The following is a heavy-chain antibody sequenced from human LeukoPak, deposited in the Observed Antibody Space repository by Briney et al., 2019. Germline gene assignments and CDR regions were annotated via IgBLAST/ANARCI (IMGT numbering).Heavy chain of an antibody. D-gene: IGHD6-6*01. Sequence: GGPLRLSCAASGFIFSNYAMSWVRQAPGKGLDWVSTISGSGVSTYYVDSVKGRFTISRDNSKNTLYLQMNSLRAEDTAVYYCAKLPWGTAARPNFGMDYWGQGILVTVSS. CDR1: GFIFSNYA. CDR2: ISGSGVST. V-gene: IGHV3-23*01. J-gene: IGHJ4*02. CDR3: AKLPWGTAARPNFGMDY.